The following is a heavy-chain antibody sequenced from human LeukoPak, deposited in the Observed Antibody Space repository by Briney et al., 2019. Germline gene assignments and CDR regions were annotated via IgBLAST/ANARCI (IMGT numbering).Heavy chain of an antibody. CDR2: ISGSGGRT. J-gene: IGHJ6*03. CDR3: AKVSGDDYYYYMDV. V-gene: IGHV3-23*01. CDR1: GFSFSSYE. Sequence: PGGSLRLSCAASGFSFSSYEMNWVRQAPGKGLEWVSTISGSGGRTHYADSVKGRFTISRDNSKNTLYLQVNSLRAEDTAVYFCAKVSGDDYYYYMDVWGKGTTVTVSS. D-gene: IGHD3-10*01.